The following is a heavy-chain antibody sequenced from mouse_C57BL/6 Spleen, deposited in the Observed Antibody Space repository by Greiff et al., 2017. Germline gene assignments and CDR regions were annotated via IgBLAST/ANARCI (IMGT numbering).Heavy chain of an antibody. J-gene: IGHJ4*01. CDR1: GYTFTSYW. D-gene: IGHD2-5*01. CDR3: ARSVAYYSNDYYAMDY. Sequence: QVQLQQSGAELVKPGASVKLSCKASGYTFTSYWMHWVKQRPGQGLEWIGMIHPNSGSTNYNEKFKSKATLTVDKSSSTAYMQLSSLTSEDSAVYYCARSVAYYSNDYYAMDYWGQGTSVTVSS. CDR2: IHPNSGST. V-gene: IGHV1-64*01.